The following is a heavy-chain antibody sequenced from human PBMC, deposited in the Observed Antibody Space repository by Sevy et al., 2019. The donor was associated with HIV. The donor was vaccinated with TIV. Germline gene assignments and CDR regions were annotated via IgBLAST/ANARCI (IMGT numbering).Heavy chain of an antibody. CDR2: ISSSSTI. D-gene: IGHD6-13*01. V-gene: IGHV3-48*01. Sequence: GGSLRLSCAASGFTFSSYSMNWVRQAPGKGLEWVSYISSSSTIYYAESVKGRFTISRDNAKNSLYLQMNSLRAEDTAVYYCARLSGYSSSWSYFDYWGQGTLVTVSS. J-gene: IGHJ4*02. CDR1: GFTFSSYS. CDR3: ARLSGYSSSWSYFDY.